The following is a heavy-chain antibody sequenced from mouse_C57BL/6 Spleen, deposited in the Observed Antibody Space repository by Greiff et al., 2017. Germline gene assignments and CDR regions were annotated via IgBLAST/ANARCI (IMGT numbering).Heavy chain of an antibody. D-gene: IGHD2-4*01. CDR2: INPSTGGT. V-gene: IGHV1-42*01. Sequence: VQLQQSGPELVKPGASVKISCKASGYSFTGYYMNWVKQSPEKSLEWIGEINPSTGGTTYNQKFKAKATLTVDKSSSTAYMQLKSLTSEDSAVYYCERSTMITTGVRYAMDDWGQGTSVTVSS. J-gene: IGHJ4*01. CDR1: GYSFTGYY. CDR3: ERSTMITTGVRYAMDD.